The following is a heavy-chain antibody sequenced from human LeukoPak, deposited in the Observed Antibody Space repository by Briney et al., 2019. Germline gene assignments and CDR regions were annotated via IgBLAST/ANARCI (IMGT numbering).Heavy chain of an antibody. J-gene: IGHJ4*02. Sequence: GSLRLSCAASGFAFSSYGVHWVRQAPGKGLEWVAVISYDGSTEYYIDSVKGRFTISRDNSKNTLYLRMNSLRAEDTAVYYCAKETYSTSWQLDSWGQGTLVTVSS. CDR1: GFAFSSYG. CDR2: ISYDGSTE. CDR3: AKETYSTSWQLDS. V-gene: IGHV3-30*18. D-gene: IGHD2-2*01.